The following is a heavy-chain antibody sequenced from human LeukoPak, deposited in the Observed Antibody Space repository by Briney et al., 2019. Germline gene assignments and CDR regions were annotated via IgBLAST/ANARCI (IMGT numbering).Heavy chain of an antibody. Sequence: AGGTLRLSCAASGFTFSSYGMHWVRQAPGKGLEWVSSISSSSSYIYYADSVKGRFTISRDNAKNSLYLQMNSLRAEDTAVYYCARFRGSGSQPADYWGQGTLVTVSS. V-gene: IGHV3-21*01. J-gene: IGHJ4*02. CDR2: ISSSSSYI. CDR3: ARFRGSGSQPADY. CDR1: GFTFSSYG. D-gene: IGHD3-10*01.